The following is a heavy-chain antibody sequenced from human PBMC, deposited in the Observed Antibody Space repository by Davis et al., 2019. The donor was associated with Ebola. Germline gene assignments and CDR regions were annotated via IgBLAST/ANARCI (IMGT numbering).Heavy chain of an antibody. D-gene: IGHD2-15*01. J-gene: IGHJ6*02. V-gene: IGHV4-61*05. CDR3: ARGYCSGGSCYYGAYYYYGMDV. CDR2: IYYSGST. CDR1: GGSISSSSYY. Sequence: MPSETLSLTCTVSGGSISSSSYYWSWIRQPPGKGLEWIGYIYYSGSTNYNPSLKSRVTISVDTSKNQFSLKLSSVTAADTAVYYCARGYCSGGSCYYGAYYYYGMDVWGQGTTVTVSS.